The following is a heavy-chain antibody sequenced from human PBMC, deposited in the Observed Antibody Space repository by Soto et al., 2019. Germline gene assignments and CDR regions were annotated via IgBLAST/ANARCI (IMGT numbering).Heavy chain of an antibody. Sequence: SETLSLTCAVTGGSFTSNNWWTWVRQPPGQGLEWIGEIYRTGSTNYNPSLKSRVTISLDKSENQFSLKVTSLTAADTAVYYCASRDPGTSVDYWGQGTLVTVSS. D-gene: IGHD1-7*01. V-gene: IGHV4-4*02. CDR1: GGSFTSNNW. CDR3: ASRDPGTSVDY. J-gene: IGHJ4*02. CDR2: IYRTGST.